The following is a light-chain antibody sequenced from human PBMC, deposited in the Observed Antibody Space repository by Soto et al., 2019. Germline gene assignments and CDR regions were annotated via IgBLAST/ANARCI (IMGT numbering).Light chain of an antibody. V-gene: IGKV1-39*01. CDR2: AAS. CDR3: QLSLSTPYI. Sequence: DIQMTQSPSSLAASVGDRVTITCRASQSLGTYLNWYQQKIRKAPKLLIYAASSLQSGVPSRFSGSGSGTDFTLTISSLQPEDFATYYCQLSLSTPYIFGQGTNLEIK. CDR1: QSLGTY. J-gene: IGKJ2*01.